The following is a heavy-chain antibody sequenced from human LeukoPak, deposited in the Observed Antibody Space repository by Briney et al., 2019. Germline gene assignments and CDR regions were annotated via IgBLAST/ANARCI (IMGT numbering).Heavy chain of an antibody. D-gene: IGHD2-15*01. V-gene: IGHV4-34*01. J-gene: IGHJ4*02. CDR2: INHSGST. CDR3: ARGHRLPGRY. Sequence: PSETLPLTCAVYGGSFSGYYWSWIRQPPGKGLEWIGEINHSGSTNYNPSLKSRVTISVDTSKNQFSLKLSSVTAADTAVYYCARGHRLPGRYWGQGTLVTVSS. CDR1: GGSFSGYY.